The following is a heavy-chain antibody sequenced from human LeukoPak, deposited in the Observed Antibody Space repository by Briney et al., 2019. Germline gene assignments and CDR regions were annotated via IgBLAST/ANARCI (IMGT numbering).Heavy chain of an antibody. Sequence: ASVKVSCKASGYTFTDYYMYWVRQTPGQGLEWMGWIRPRSGDTDYGKKFQGRVTMTRDTSTTTAYMELSRLKSDDTAVYFCASGHEVTASFDYWGQGTMVTVSS. J-gene: IGHJ4*02. CDR2: IRPRSGDT. CDR1: GYTFTDYY. V-gene: IGHV1-2*02. D-gene: IGHD2-21*02. CDR3: ASGHEVTASFDY.